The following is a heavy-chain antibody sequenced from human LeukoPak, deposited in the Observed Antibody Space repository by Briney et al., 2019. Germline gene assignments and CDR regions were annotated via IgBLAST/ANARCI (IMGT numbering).Heavy chain of an antibody. CDR1: GFTFSSYE. V-gene: IGHV3-48*03. D-gene: IGHD2-2*01. Sequence: GGSLRLSCAASGFTFSSYEMSWVRQAPGKGLEWVSYIATGGSAIYYADSVKGRFTISRDNAKNPLYLQMNSLRAEDMAVYYCVRGGYCSSTICYWYNAFDMWGQGTMVTVSS. CDR3: VRGGYCSSTICYWYNAFDM. J-gene: IGHJ3*02. CDR2: IATGGSAI.